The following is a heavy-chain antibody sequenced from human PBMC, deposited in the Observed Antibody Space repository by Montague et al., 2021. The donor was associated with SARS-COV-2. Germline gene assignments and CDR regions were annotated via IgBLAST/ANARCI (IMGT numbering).Heavy chain of an antibody. CDR1: GGSVSRGPYY. J-gene: IGHJ4*01. V-gene: IGHV4-61*01. Sequence: SETLSLTCSVSGGSVSRGPYYWGWIRQPPGKGLEWIGFISYSGGTNYNPSLKSRVTISVDPSENQFSLQSNSVTAADTAVYYCARQYKYGSGNKLYDKWGQGTLVTVSS. CDR3: ARQYKYGSGNKLYDK. D-gene: IGHD3-10*01. CDR2: ISYSGGT.